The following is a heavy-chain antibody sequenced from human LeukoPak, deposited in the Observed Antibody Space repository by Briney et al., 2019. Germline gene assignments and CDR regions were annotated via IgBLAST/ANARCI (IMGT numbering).Heavy chain of an antibody. CDR3: ARVVRYYDSSGYSDY. V-gene: IGHV3-48*04. CDR2: ISSSSSTI. D-gene: IGHD3-22*01. J-gene: IGHJ4*02. CDR1: GFTFSSYS. Sequence: GGSLRLSCAASGFTFSSYSMNWVRQAPGKGLEWVSYISSSSSTIYYADSVKGRFTISRDNAKNSLYLQMNSLRAEDTAAYCCARVVRYYDSSGYSDYWGQGTLVTVSS.